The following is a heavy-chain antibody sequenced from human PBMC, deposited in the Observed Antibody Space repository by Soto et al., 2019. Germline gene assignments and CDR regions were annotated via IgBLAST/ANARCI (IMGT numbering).Heavy chain of an antibody. D-gene: IGHD6-19*01. CDR1: GYTFTNND. J-gene: IGHJ5*02. Sequence: ASVKVSCKASGYTFTNNDVTWVRQATGQGLEWMGWMNPGSGDTGYAQKFQGRVTMTRNISIATAYMELSSLRSEDTAIYYCARWVYSSGTRDWFDPWGQGTLVTVSS. CDR2: MNPGSGDT. CDR3: ARWVYSSGTRDWFDP. V-gene: IGHV1-8*01.